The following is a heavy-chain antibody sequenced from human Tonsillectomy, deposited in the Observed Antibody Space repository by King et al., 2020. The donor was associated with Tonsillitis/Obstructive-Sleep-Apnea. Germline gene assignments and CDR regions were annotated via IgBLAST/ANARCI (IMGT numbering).Heavy chain of an antibody. Sequence: QLVQSGADLKKPGESLKISCKGSGYRFTSFSIGWVRQMPGKGLEWRGIIYPGDSDTKYSASFQGQVTISADKSISTAYLEWSSLKASDTAMYYCARHVPDTVVVPGTILHDYYMDVWGKGTTVTVSS. CDR2: IYPGDSDT. V-gene: IGHV5-51*01. J-gene: IGHJ6*03. CDR1: GYRFTSFS. D-gene: IGHD2-2*02. CDR3: ARHVPDTVVVPGTILHDYYMDV.